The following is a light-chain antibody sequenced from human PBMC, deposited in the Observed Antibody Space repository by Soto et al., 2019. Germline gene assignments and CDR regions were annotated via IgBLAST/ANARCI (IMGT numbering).Light chain of an antibody. J-gene: IGKJ2*01. V-gene: IGKV3-15*01. CDR1: QSVSSN. CDR3: HHYTNWPPSNT. CDR2: DTS. Sequence: EIVMTQSPATLSLSPGERATLSCRASQSVSSNLVWYLQKPGQAPRLLIYDTSTRATNVPARFSGSGSETEFTLTISGLQSEDFGIYYCHHYTNWPPSNTFGQGTKADIK.